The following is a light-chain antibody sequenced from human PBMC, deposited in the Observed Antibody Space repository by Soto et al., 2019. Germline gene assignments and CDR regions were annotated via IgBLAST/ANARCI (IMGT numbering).Light chain of an antibody. Sequence: EIVMTQSPATLSASPGERATLSCRASQSVRSNLAWYQQKPGQAPRLLISGASTRATGIPDRFSGSGSGTDFTLTISRLEPEDFALYYCQQYGSSPISFGQGTRLEIK. J-gene: IGKJ5*01. CDR2: GAS. CDR1: QSVRSN. V-gene: IGKV3-20*01. CDR3: QQYGSSPIS.